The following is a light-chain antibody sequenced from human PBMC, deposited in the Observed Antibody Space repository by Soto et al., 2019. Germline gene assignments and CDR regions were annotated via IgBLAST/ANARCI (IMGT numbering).Light chain of an antibody. V-gene: IGKV1D-16*01. CDR1: QSVANW. J-gene: IGKJ4*01. CDR3: QQYDNFPPT. CDR2: ETS. Sequence: DVQMTQSPSSLSASVGDRVSITCRASQSVANWLAWYQQKPGEAPKSLIYETSTLQSGVPSRFSGSGSGTYFTLTINCLQPEDSATYFCQQYDNFPPTFGGGTKVEIK.